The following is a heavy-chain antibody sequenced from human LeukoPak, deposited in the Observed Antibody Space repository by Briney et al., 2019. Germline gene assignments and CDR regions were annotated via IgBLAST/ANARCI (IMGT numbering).Heavy chain of an antibody. CDR1: GFTFSNYA. V-gene: IGHV3-23*01. Sequence: PGGSLRLSCAASGFTFSNYAMSWVRRTPDKGLDWVSAIDSGGGTYYSDSVKGRFTISRDNSKNTLYLQMTSLRADDTAVYYCAKEDSGSGIRWLDPWGQGTLVTVSS. CDR2: IDSGGGT. J-gene: IGHJ5*02. D-gene: IGHD3-10*01. CDR3: AKEDSGSGIRWLDP.